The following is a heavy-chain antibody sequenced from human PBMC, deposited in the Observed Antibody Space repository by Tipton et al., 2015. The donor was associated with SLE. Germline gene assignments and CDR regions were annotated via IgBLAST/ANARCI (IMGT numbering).Heavy chain of an antibody. D-gene: IGHD2-15*01. CDR3: ARPCSGGSCPFDY. CDR2: ISGSGGST. V-gene: IGHV3-23*01. CDR1: GFTFSSYA. Sequence: SLRLSCAASGFTFSSYAMSWVRQAPGKGLEWVSAISGSGGSTYYADSVKGRFTISRDNSKNTLYLQMNSLRAEDTAVYYCARPCSGGSCPFDYWGQGTLVTVSS. J-gene: IGHJ4*02.